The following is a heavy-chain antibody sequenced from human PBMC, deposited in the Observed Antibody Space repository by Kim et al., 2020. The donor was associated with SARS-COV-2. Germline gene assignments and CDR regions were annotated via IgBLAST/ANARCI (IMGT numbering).Heavy chain of an antibody. D-gene: IGHD1-26*01. J-gene: IGHJ4*02. V-gene: IGHV1-2*02. Sequence: ASVKVSCKASGYTFTGYYMHWVRQAPGQGLEWMGWINPNSGGTNYAQKFQGRVTMTGDTSISTAYMELSRLRSDDTAVYYCAREGSNGGSYSTFGYWGQGTLVTVSS. CDR1: GYTFTGYY. CDR2: INPNSGGT. CDR3: AREGSNGGSYSTFGY.